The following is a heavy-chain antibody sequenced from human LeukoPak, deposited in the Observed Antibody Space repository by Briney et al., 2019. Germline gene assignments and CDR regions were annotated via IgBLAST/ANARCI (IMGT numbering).Heavy chain of an antibody. V-gene: IGHV4-30-2*01. CDR1: GGSISSGGYY. CDR2: IYHSGST. J-gene: IGHJ4*02. Sequence: SETLSLTCTVSGGSISSGGYYWRWIRQPPGKGLEWIGYIYHSGSTYYNPSLKSRVIISVDTSKNQFSLKLSSVTAADTAVYYCAMISIAADDLDYWGQGTLVTVSS. CDR3: AMISIAADDLDY. D-gene: IGHD6-13*01.